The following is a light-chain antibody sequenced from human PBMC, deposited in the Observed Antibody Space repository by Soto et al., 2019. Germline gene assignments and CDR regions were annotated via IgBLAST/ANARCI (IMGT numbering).Light chain of an antibody. V-gene: IGKV1-33*01. Sequence: DIHMTQSPSSLSASVTDIVTITFQASQDISNYLNWYQQKPGKAPRLLIYDASNLETGVPSRFSGSGSGTDFTFTISSLQPKDIATYYCQQYDNFPITFGQGTRLEIK. CDR2: DAS. CDR3: QQYDNFPIT. CDR1: QDISNY. J-gene: IGKJ5*01.